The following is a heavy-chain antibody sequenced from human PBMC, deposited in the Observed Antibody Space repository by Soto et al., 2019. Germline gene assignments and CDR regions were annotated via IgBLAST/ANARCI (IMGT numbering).Heavy chain of an antibody. D-gene: IGHD4-17*01. J-gene: IGHJ5*02. V-gene: IGHV4-59*01. CDR1: GGSISGYY. CDR2: IHYGGST. CDR3: ARNHYGDPPLNNWFDP. Sequence: SETLSLTCTVSGGSISGYYWSWTRQPPGKGLEWIGYIHYGGSTSYSPSLKSRVTISLETTKSQFSLKLSSVTAADTAVYYCARNHYGDPPLNNWFDPWGQGSLVTVSS.